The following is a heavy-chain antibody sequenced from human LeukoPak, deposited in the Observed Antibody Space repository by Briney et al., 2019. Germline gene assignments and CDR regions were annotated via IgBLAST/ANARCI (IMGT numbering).Heavy chain of an antibody. CDR3: ARNYGDYYD. J-gene: IGHJ4*02. CDR1: GYSFTSYW. V-gene: IGHV1-18*04. CDR2: ISAYNGNT. D-gene: IGHD4-17*01. Sequence: GESLKISCQGSGYSFTSYWIGWVRQAPGQGLEWMGWISAYNGNTNYAQKLQGRVTMTTDTSTSTAYMELRSLRSDDTAVYYCARNYGDYYDWGQGTLVTVSS.